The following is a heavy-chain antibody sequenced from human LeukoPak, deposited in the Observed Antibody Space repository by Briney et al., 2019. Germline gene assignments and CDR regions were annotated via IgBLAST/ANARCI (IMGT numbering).Heavy chain of an antibody. CDR3: ARVLTSYGRNHDY. J-gene: IGHJ4*02. V-gene: IGHV4-38-2*02. CDR1: GFSISSSYY. D-gene: IGHD5-18*01. CDR2: INHSGST. Sequence: SETLSLTCSVSGFSISSSYYWGWIRQPPGKGLEWIGEINHSGSTNYNPSLKSRVTISVDTSKNQFSLKLSSVTAADTAVYYCARVLTSYGRNHDYWGQGTLVTVSS.